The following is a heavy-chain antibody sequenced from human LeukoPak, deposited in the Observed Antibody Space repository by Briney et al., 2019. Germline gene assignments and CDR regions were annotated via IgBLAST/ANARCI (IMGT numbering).Heavy chain of an antibody. J-gene: IGHJ4*02. D-gene: IGHD2-21*01. CDR3: ARGSVAMLF. CDR1: GYTFTSYD. Sequence: ASVKVSCKASGYTFTSYDINWVRQAAGQGLEWMGWMNPDSGDTDYAQKFQGRVTMTRDTSISTAYMELSSLGSEDTAIYYCARGSVAMLFWGQGTPVTVSS. CDR2: MNPDSGDT. V-gene: IGHV1-8*01.